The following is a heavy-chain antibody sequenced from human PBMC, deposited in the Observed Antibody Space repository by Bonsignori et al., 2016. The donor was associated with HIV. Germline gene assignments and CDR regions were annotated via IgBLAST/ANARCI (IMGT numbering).Heavy chain of an antibody. CDR3: ARDKRTVLWFGELTGGWFDP. J-gene: IGHJ5*02. V-gene: IGHV1-18*01. Sequence: WVRQAPGQGLEWMGWISAYNGNTNYAQKLQGRVTMTTDTSTSTAYMELRSLRSDDTAVYYCARDKRTVLWFGELTGGWFDPWGQGTLVTVSS. CDR2: ISAYNGNT. D-gene: IGHD3-10*01.